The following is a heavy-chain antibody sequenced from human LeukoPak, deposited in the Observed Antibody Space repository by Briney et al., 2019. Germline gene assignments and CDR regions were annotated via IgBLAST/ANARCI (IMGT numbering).Heavy chain of an antibody. D-gene: IGHD6-19*01. CDR3: ARTHGGIAVTGLTDY. Sequence: GGSLRLSCAASGFTFSSYGMHWVRQAPGKGLEWVAFIRYDGSNKYYADSVKGRFTISRDNAKNTLYLQMNSLRAEDTAVYYCARTHGGIAVTGLTDYWGQGILVTVSS. CDR2: IRYDGSNK. J-gene: IGHJ4*02. V-gene: IGHV3-30*02. CDR1: GFTFSSYG.